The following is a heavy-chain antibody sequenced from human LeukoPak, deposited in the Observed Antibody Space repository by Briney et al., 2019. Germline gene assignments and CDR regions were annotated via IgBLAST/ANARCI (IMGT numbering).Heavy chain of an antibody. CDR1: GGSFSGYY. CDR2: INHSGST. V-gene: IGHV4-34*01. Sequence: PSETLSLTCDVYGGSFSGYYWSWIRQPPGKGLEWNGKINHSGSTNYNPSLKSRVTISVDTSKNQFSLKLSSVTAADTAVYYCARGRLYYYDSSGYYVKSRALYYFDYWGQGTLVTVSS. D-gene: IGHD3-22*01. CDR3: ARGRLYYYDSSGYYVKSRALYYFDY. J-gene: IGHJ4*02.